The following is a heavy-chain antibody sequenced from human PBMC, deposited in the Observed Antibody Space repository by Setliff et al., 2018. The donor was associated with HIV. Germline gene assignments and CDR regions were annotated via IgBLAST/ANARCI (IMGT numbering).Heavy chain of an antibody. Sequence: SETLSLTCTVPGGSISSHCWSWIRQSPGKALEWIGYIDSSGSIIYNPSLKSRVTMSVDTSQNQVSLDLDSVTAADTAVYYCAKGAGFYGDYTFDHWGQGRQVTVSS. J-gene: IGHJ4*02. CDR3: AKGAGFYGDYTFDH. V-gene: IGHV4-59*11. CDR2: IDSSGSI. CDR1: GGSISSHC. D-gene: IGHD4-17*01.